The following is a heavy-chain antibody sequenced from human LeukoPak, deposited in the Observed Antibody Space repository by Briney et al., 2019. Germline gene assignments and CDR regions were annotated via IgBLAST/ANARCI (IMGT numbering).Heavy chain of an antibody. Sequence: GGSLRLSCAASGFTFSSYSMNWVRQAPGKGLEWVSYISSSSSTIYYADSVKGRFTISRDNAKNSLCLQMNSLRDEDTAVYYCAGPDLGAFDVWGQGTMVTVSS. CDR2: ISSSSSTI. J-gene: IGHJ3*01. CDR1: GFTFSSYS. V-gene: IGHV3-48*02. CDR3: AGPDLGAFDV.